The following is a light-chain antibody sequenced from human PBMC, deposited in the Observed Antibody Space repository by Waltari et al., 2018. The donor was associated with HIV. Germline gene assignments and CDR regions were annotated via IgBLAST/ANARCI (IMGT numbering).Light chain of an antibody. CDR1: SGALDGSSF. Sequence: QSALTQPRSVSGSPGQSVTLSCTGSSGALDGSSFVSWYQQHPGEPPKVVIYEFTRRPSGVPDRFSGSRSGNTASLTISGLQAEDEADYFCCSFVGSYSYVFGTGTKVTVL. J-gene: IGLJ1*01. V-gene: IGLV2-11*01. CDR3: CSFVGSYSYV. CDR2: EFT.